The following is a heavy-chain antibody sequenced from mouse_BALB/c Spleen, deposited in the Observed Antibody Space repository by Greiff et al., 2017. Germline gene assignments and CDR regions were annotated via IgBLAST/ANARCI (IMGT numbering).Heavy chain of an antibody. CDR1: GFTFSSYA. Sequence: EVQLVESGGGLVKPGGSLKLSCAASGFTFSSYAMSWVRQTPEKRLEWVATISSGGSYTYYPDSVKGRFTISRDNAKNTLYLQMSSLRSEDTAMYYCASLYDGYYYAYWGQGTLVTVSA. V-gene: IGHV5-9-3*01. CDR3: ASLYDGYYYAY. CDR2: ISSGGSYT. J-gene: IGHJ3*01. D-gene: IGHD2-3*01.